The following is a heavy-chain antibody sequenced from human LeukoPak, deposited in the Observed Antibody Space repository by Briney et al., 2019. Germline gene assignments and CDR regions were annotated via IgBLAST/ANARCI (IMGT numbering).Heavy chain of an antibody. CDR1: GYTFTSYY. Sequence: ASVKVSCKASGYTFTSYYMHWVRQAPGKGREWMGGFDPEDGETIYAQKFQGRVTMTEDTSTDTAYMELSSLRSEDTAVYYCATDSGYYYGSGLFLDYWGQGTLVTVSS. D-gene: IGHD3-10*01. V-gene: IGHV1-24*01. CDR3: ATDSGYYYGSGLFLDY. J-gene: IGHJ4*02. CDR2: FDPEDGET.